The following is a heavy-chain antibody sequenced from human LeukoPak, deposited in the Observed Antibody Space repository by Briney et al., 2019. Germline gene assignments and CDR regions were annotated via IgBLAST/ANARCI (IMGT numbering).Heavy chain of an antibody. CDR1: GYTFTGYY. J-gene: IGHJ4*02. CDR2: INPNSGGT. V-gene: IGHV1-2*02. CDR3: ARCFYDSSGYYPPFRY. Sequence: ASVKVSCKASGYTFTGYYMHWVRQAPGQGLEWMGWINPNSGGTNYAQKFQGRVTMTRDTSISTAYMELSRLRSDDTAVYYCARCFYDSSGYYPPFRYWGQGTLVTVPS. D-gene: IGHD3-22*01.